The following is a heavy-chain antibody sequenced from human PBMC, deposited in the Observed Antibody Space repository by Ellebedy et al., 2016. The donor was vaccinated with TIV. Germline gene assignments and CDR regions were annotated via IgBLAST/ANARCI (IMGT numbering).Heavy chain of an antibody. CDR2: IHYDGGT. J-gene: IGHJ4*02. Sequence: SETLSLTCTVSGGSINNYHCSWIRQPPGKGLEWIGQIHYDGGTNYNPSLKSRVTTSLDTPKNQFSLRLTSVSATDTAVYYCALYYVGGGGVGYWGQGTLVTVSS. D-gene: IGHD3-10*02. CDR3: ALYYVGGGGVGY. CDR1: GGSINNYH. V-gene: IGHV4-59*08.